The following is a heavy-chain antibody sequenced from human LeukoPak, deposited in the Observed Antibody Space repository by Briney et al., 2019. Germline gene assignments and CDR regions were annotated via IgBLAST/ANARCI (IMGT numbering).Heavy chain of an antibody. CDR1: GGSISSGGYY. D-gene: IGHD5-12*01. Sequence: PSETLSLTCTVSGGSISSGGYYWSWIPQHPGKGLEWIGYIYYSGSTYYNQSLKSRVTISVDTSKNQFSLKLSSVTAADTAVYYCASFVGSGVATIDAFDIWGQGTMVTVSS. CDR3: ASFVGSGVATIDAFDI. CDR2: IYYSGST. V-gene: IGHV4-31*03. J-gene: IGHJ3*02.